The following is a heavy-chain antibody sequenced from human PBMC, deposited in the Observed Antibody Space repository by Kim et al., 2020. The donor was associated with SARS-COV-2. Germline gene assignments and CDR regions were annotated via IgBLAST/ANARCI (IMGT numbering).Heavy chain of an antibody. Sequence: RYSPSLKSRLTITKDTSKNQVVLTMTNMDPVDTATYYCAHITRLFDAFDIWGQGTMVTVSS. D-gene: IGHD1-20*01. V-gene: IGHV2-5*01. CDR3: AHITRLFDAFDI. J-gene: IGHJ3*02.